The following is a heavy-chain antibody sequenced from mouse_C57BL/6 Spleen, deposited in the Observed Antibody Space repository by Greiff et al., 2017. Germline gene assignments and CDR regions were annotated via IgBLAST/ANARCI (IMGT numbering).Heavy chain of an antibody. CDR1: GYTFTSYW. Sequence: VQLQQPGAELVMPGASVKLSCKASGYTFTSYWMHWVKQRPGQGLAWIGEIDPSDSYTNYNQKFKGKSTLTVDKSSSTAYMQLSSLTSEDSAVYYCANDYYGSSYGFAYWGQGTLVTVSA. CDR2: IDPSDSYT. D-gene: IGHD1-1*01. V-gene: IGHV1-69*01. CDR3: ANDYYGSSYGFAY. J-gene: IGHJ3*01.